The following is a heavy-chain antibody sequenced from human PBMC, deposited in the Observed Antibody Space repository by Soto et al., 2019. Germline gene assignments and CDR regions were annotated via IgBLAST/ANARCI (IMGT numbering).Heavy chain of an antibody. J-gene: IGHJ4*02. Sequence: GGSLRLSCAASGFTFSSYAMSWVRQAPGKGLEWVSAISGSGGSTYYADSVKGRFTISRDNSRNTLYLQMNSLRTEDTAVYYCATVDTAMAFYFEYWGQGTLVTVSS. CDR1: GFTFSSYA. CDR2: ISGSGGST. V-gene: IGHV3-23*01. D-gene: IGHD5-18*01. CDR3: ATVDTAMAFYFEY.